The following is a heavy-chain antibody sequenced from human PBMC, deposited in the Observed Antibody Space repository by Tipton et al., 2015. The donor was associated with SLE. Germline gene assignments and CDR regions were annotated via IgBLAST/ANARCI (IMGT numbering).Heavy chain of an antibody. CDR1: GDSISSGDYY. Sequence: TLSLTCTVSGDSISSGDYYWAWIRQPPGKGLEWIASIHHSGSTHYNPSLKSRVTISRDTSKNQFSLKMRSVTAADTALFYCARKTFGDNFFDIWGRGALVTVSS. D-gene: IGHD4-23*01. CDR2: IHHSGST. J-gene: IGHJ2*01. CDR3: ARKTFGDNFFDI. V-gene: IGHV4-38-2*02.